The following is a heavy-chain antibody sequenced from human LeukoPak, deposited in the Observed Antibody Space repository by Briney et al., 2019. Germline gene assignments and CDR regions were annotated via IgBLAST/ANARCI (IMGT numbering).Heavy chain of an antibody. CDR1: GFTFSSYA. CDR2: ISYDGSNK. D-gene: IGHD3-22*01. CDR3: AREGSDYYDSSDFDY. J-gene: IGHJ4*02. Sequence: GGSLRLSCAASGFTFSSYAMHWVRQAPGKGLEWVAVISYDGSNKYYADSVKGRFTISRDNSKNTLYLQMNSLRAEDTAVYYCAREGSDYYDSSDFDYWGQGTLVTVSS. V-gene: IGHV3-30-3*01.